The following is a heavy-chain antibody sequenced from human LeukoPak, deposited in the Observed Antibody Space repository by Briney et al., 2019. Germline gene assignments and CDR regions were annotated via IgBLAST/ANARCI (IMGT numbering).Heavy chain of an antibody. Sequence: SETLSLTCTVSGGSISSYYWSWIPQPAGRGREWIWRIYTSGSTNYNPSLKSRVTMSVDTSKNQFSLKLSSVTAADTAVYYCAREIPPYSSSWYEGVFDDSPFDYWGQGTLVTVSS. D-gene: IGHD6-13*01. CDR3: AREIPPYSSSWYEGVFDDSPFDY. V-gene: IGHV4-4*07. J-gene: IGHJ4*02. CDR1: GGSISSYY. CDR2: IYTSGST.